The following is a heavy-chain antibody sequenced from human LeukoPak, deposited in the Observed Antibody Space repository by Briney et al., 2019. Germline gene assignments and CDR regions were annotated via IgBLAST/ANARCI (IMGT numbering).Heavy chain of an antibody. CDR2: ISSSSSDI. D-gene: IGHD4-23*01. J-gene: IGHJ3*02. CDR1: GSTLSSYA. Sequence: PGGSLRLSCTGSGSTLSSYAMNWVRRAPGQGLEWVSSISSSSSDIYYTDSVKGRFTISRDNAKNSLYLQMNSLRAEDTAVYYCVTDYGGSSGAFDIWGQGTMVTVSS. CDR3: VTDYGGSSGAFDI. V-gene: IGHV3-21*01.